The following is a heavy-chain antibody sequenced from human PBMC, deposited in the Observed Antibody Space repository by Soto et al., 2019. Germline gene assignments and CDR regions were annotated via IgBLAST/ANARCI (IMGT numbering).Heavy chain of an antibody. CDR2: ISSSSSTI. J-gene: IGHJ6*02. Sequence: GGSLRLSCAASGFTFSSYSMNWVRQAPGKGLEWVSYISSSSSTIYYADSVKGRFTISRDNAKNSLYLQMNSLGDEDTAVYYFARDTVTTTSGYYYYGMDVWGQGTTVTVSS. CDR3: ARDTVTTTSGYYYYGMDV. D-gene: IGHD4-4*01. V-gene: IGHV3-48*02. CDR1: GFTFSSYS.